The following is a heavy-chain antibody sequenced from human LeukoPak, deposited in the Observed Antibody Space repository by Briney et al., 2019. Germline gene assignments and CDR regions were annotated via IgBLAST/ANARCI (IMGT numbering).Heavy chain of an antibody. CDR3: ARGTSETFYSEKSEYYDAFDM. CDR1: GYSISSGYY. D-gene: IGHD3-22*01. J-gene: IGHJ3*02. Sequence: SETLSLTCTVSGYSISSGYYWGWIRQPPGKGLEWIGSIYHSGSTYYNPSLKSRVTISVDTSKNQFSLKLSSVTAADTAVYYCARGTSETFYSEKSEYYDAFDMWGQGTTVTVSS. CDR2: IYHSGST. V-gene: IGHV4-38-2*02.